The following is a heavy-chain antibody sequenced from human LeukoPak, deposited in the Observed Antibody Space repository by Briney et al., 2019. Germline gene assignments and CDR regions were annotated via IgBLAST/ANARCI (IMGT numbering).Heavy chain of an antibody. CDR3: ARDQGLLVVAGRFGY. CDR1: GFTFSSYS. J-gene: IGHJ4*02. V-gene: IGHV3-21*01. Sequence: GGSLRLSCAASGFTFSSYSMNWVRQARAKGLEWVSSISSSNSYIYNADSVKGRFTISRDNAKNSLYLQMNSLRAEDTAVYYCARDQGLLVVAGRFGYWGQGTLVTVST. CDR2: ISSSNSYI. D-gene: IGHD6-19*01.